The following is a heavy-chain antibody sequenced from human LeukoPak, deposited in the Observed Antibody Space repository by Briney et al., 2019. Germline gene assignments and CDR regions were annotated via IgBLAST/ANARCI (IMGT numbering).Heavy chain of an antibody. Sequence: SGGSLRLSCAASGFTFSDYYMSWIRQAPGKGLEWVSHISSTGSTIYYADSVKGRFTISRDNAKNSLYLQMNSLRAEDTAVYYCARGPFWSGYYDDWGQGTLVTVSS. J-gene: IGHJ4*02. CDR3: ARGPFWSGYYDD. D-gene: IGHD3-3*01. V-gene: IGHV3-11*01. CDR1: GFTFSDYY. CDR2: ISSTGSTI.